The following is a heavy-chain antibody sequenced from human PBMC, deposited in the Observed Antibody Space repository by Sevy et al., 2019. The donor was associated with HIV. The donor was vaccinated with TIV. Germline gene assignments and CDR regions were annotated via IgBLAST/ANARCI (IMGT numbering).Heavy chain of an antibody. Sequence: GGSLRLSCVASGFTFSDYDMNWVRQSPGRGLEWIAYTTGSGRNRYYADSVKGRFIISRDNAKSSVFLEMNTLRDEDTALYYCVREQLASAGGGLDHWGQGILVTVSS. CDR2: TTGSGRNR. CDR1: GFTFSDYD. CDR3: VREQLASAGGGLDH. V-gene: IGHV3-48*03. D-gene: IGHD6-13*01. J-gene: IGHJ5*02.